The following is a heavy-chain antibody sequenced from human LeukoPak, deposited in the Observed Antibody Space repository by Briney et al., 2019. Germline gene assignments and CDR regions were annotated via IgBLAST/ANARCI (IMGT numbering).Heavy chain of an antibody. CDR3: ARLAWGRLDY. CDR1: GVSISSGSYY. V-gene: IGHV4-61*02. CDR2: IYTSGST. J-gene: IGHJ4*02. Sequence: SQTLSLTCTVSGVSISSGSYYWSWIRQPAGKGLEWIGRIYTSGSTNYNPSLKSRVTISVDTSKNQFSLKLSSVTAADTAVHYCARLAWGRLDYWGQGILVTVSS. D-gene: IGHD7-27*01.